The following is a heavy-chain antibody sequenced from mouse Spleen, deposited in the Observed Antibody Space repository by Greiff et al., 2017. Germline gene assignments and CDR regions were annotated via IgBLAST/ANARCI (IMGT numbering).Heavy chain of an antibody. D-gene: IGHD2-12*01. Sequence: VQRVESGPGLVAPSQSLSITCTVSGFSLTSYGVHWVRQPPGKGLEWLGVIWAGGSTNYNSALMSRLSISKDNSKSQVFLKMNSLQTDDTAMYYCARDYDMGYWYFDVWGAGTTVTVSS. V-gene: IGHV2-9*02. CDR1: GFSLTSYG. CDR2: IWAGGST. CDR3: ARDYDMGYWYFDV. J-gene: IGHJ1*01.